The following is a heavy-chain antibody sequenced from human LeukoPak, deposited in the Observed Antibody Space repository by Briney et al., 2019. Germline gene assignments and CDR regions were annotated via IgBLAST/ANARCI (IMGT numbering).Heavy chain of an antibody. CDR1: GFTFSTYA. J-gene: IGHJ4*02. V-gene: IGHV3-64*02. D-gene: IGHD2-2*01. CDR2: ISTNGDST. Sequence: GGSLRLSCAASGFTFSTYAMHWVRQAPGKGLEYVSAISTNGDSTYYADSVKGRFTISRDNSKNTLFLQMGSLRAHDMAVYYCARWGSTSCYDYWGQGTLVTVSS. CDR3: ARWGSTSCYDY.